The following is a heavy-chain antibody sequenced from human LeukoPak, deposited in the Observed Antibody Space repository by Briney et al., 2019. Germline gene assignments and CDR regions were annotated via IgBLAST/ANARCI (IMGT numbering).Heavy chain of an antibody. D-gene: IGHD3-10*01. V-gene: IGHV3-7*01. CDR3: ARDGAARVSGSFGD. J-gene: IGHJ4*02. Sequence: GGSLRLSCGASGFSFSRYWMSWVRQAPGKGLEWVANMNQDGSEKYYVDFVKGRFTISRDNAKNSLYLLMNGLTADDTAVYYCARDGAARVSGSFGDWGRGTLVTVSS. CDR1: GFSFSRYW. CDR2: MNQDGSEK.